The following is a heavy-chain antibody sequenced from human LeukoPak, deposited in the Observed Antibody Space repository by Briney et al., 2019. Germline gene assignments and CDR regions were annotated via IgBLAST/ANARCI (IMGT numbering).Heavy chain of an antibody. J-gene: IGHJ6*02. V-gene: IGHV3-13*01. CDR1: GFTFSSYD. CDR2: IGTAGDT. D-gene: IGHD3-9*01. CDR3: ARDLYDILTGYLYGMDV. Sequence: PGGSLRLSCAASGFTFSSYDMPWVRQATGKGLEWVSGIGTAGDTNYPGSVKGRFTISRENAKNSLYLQMNSLRAGDTAVYYCARDLYDILTGYLYGMDVWGQGTTVTVSS.